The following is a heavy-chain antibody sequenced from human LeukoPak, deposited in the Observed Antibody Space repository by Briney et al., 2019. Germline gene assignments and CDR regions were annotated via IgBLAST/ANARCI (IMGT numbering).Heavy chain of an antibody. CDR2: ISGSGGST. J-gene: IGHJ4*02. D-gene: IGHD2-15*01. Sequence: GGSLRLSCAASGCTFSSYARSWVRQAPGKGLEWVSAISGSGGSTYYADSVKGRFTISRDNSKYTLQLQMNSLRAEDAAVYYCVRGRTASCYSPSDYWGQGILVTVSS. CDR3: VRGRTASCYSPSDY. CDR1: GCTFSSYA. V-gene: IGHV3-23*01.